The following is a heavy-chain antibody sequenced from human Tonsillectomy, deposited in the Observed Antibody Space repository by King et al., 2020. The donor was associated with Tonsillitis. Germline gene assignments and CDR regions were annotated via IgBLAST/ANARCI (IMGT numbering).Heavy chain of an antibody. V-gene: IGHV3-49*01. CDR1: GFTFGDYA. CDR3: TKNMRGWDFSFDY. D-gene: IGHD2/OR15-2a*01. J-gene: IGHJ4*02. Sequence: VQLVESGGGLVQPGRSLRLSCTASGFTFGDYAMSWFRQAPGKGLDWVGFIRSKAYGGTPEYAASVKGRFSISRDGSKSIAYLQMNSLKTEDTALYYCTKNMRGWDFSFDYWGQGTLVTVSS. CDR2: IRSKAYGGTP.